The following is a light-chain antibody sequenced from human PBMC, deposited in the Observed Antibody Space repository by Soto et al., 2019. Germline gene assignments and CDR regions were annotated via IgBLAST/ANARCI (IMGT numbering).Light chain of an antibody. CDR3: QQYASLPLT. J-gene: IGKJ4*01. Sequence: IQLTQSPSSLSASVGDRVTITCRASQGIRNDFGWYQQKPGKATKLLIYDASNLEGGVPSRFSGSGSATYFTFTINSLQPEDVATYYCQQYASLPLTFGGGTKVDI. V-gene: IGKV1-33*01. CDR1: QGIRND. CDR2: DAS.